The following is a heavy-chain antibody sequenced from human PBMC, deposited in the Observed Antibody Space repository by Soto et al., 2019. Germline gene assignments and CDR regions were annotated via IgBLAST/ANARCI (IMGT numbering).Heavy chain of an antibody. Sequence: ESGGGLVQPGGSLKLSCAVSGFTFRGSAMHWVRQASGKGLEWVGRIRSKANSYATAYAASVKGRFTISRDDSKNTAYLQMNSLKTEDTAVYYCKRGSGDYVRDYWGQGPLVTVSS. D-gene: IGHD4-17*01. CDR1: GFTFRGSA. CDR3: KRGSGDYVRDY. J-gene: IGHJ4*02. V-gene: IGHV3-73*01. CDR2: IRSKANSYAT.